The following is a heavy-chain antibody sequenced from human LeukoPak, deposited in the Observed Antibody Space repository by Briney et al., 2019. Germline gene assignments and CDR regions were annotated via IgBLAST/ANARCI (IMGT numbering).Heavy chain of an antibody. CDR3: ARGRVNYDYVWGSYRWYYFDY. J-gene: IGHJ4*02. Sequence: ASVKVSCKASGYTFTSYDINWVRQAPGQGLEWMGWMNPNSGNTGYAQKFQGRVTTTRNTSISTAYMELSSLRSEDTAVYYCARGRVNYDYVWGSYRWYYFDYWGQGTLVTVSS. V-gene: IGHV1-8*01. CDR1: GYTFTSYD. CDR2: MNPNSGNT. D-gene: IGHD3-16*02.